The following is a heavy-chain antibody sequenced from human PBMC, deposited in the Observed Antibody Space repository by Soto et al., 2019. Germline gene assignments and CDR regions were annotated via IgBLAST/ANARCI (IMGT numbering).Heavy chain of an antibody. CDR3: ARGNVVVTAILDWFDP. Sequence: SETLSLTCSVSGASISSSGYYWSWIRQPPGKGLEWIGYIYYSGSTNYNPSLKSRVTISVDTSKNQFSLKLSSVTAADTAVYYCARGNVVVTAILDWFDPWGQRTLVTVSS. V-gene: IGHV4-61*08. CDR1: GASISSSGYY. D-gene: IGHD2-21*02. CDR2: IYYSGST. J-gene: IGHJ5*02.